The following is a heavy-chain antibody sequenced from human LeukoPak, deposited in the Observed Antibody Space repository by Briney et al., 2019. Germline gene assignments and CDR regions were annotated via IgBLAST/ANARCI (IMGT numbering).Heavy chain of an antibody. J-gene: IGHJ4*02. CDR1: GYTFTSYY. D-gene: IGHD4-17*01. CDR2: INAGNGNT. CDR3: AKVAARYGDSYFDY. Sequence: ASVKVSCKASGYTFTSYYMHWVRQAPGQRLEWMGWINAGNGNTKYSQEFQDRVAITRDTSASTAYMELSSLRSEDMAVYYCAKVAARYGDSYFDYWGQGTLVTVSS. V-gene: IGHV1-3*03.